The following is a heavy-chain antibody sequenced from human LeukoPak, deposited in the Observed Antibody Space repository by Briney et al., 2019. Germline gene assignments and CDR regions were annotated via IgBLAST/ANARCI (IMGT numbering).Heavy chain of an antibody. V-gene: IGHV6-1*01. J-gene: IGHJ3*02. CDR3: ARGSGSYYAFDI. D-gene: IGHD1-26*01. Sequence: SQTLSLTCAISGDSVSSNSATWNWIRQSPSRGLVWLGRTYYRSKWFSDYAVSVKSRTTFNPDTSKNQLSLQLNSVTPEDTAVYYCARGSGSYYAFDIWGQGTMVTVSS. CDR1: GDSVSSNSAT. CDR2: TYYRSKWFS.